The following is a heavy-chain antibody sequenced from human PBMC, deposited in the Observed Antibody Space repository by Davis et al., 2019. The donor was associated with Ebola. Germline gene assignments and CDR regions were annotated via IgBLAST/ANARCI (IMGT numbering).Heavy chain of an antibody. CDR2: INPNSGGT. V-gene: IGHV1-2*04. J-gene: IGHJ6*02. CDR1: GYTFTGYY. Sequence: ASVKVSCKASGYTFTGYYMHWVRPVPGQGLEWMGWINPNSGGTNYAQKFQGWVTMTRDTSISTAYMELSRLGSDDTAVYYWARYMRPLVGENYYYDGMDVWGQGTTVTVSS. D-gene: IGHD6-6*01. CDR3: ARYMRPLVGENYYYDGMDV.